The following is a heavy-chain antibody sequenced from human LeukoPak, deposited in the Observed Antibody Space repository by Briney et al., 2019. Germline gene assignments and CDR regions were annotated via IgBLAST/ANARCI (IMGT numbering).Heavy chain of an antibody. V-gene: IGHV3-74*01. CDR1: GYTFSSSW. J-gene: IGHJ4*02. Sequence: GGSLRLSCAASGYTFSSSWMCGVRQAPGGGRVWGSGISSDGSSTTHAASVKGRFTISRDNAMNTLYLKMISLRVEDTALYYCARAGSSWAYDYWGEGTLVTVSS. CDR2: ISSDGSST. CDR3: ARAGSSWAYDY. D-gene: IGHD6-13*01.